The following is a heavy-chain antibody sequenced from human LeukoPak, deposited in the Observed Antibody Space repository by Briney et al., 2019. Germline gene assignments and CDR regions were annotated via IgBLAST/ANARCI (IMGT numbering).Heavy chain of an antibody. CDR3: ARDIDYDYVWGSSYYFDY. CDR2: INPNSGGT. V-gene: IGHV1-2*02. D-gene: IGHD3-16*01. CDR1: GYSFTGYY. J-gene: IGHJ4*02. Sequence: ASVKVSCKASGYSFTGYYMHWLRQAPGQGLEWMGWINPNSGGTNYAQKFQGRVTMTRDTSISTAYMELSRLRSDDTAVYYCARDIDYDYVWGSSYYFDYWGQGTLVTVSS.